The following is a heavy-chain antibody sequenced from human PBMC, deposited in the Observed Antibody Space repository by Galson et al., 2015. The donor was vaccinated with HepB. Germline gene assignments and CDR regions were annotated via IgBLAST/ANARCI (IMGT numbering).Heavy chain of an antibody. D-gene: IGHD3-16*01. CDR3: AKDRLPLGGGRDGLDV. J-gene: IGHJ6*02. CDR1: GFTFGSNG. CDR2: ISYDGSNK. Sequence: SLRLSCAASGFTFGSNGMHWVRQAPGKRLEWVALISYDGSNKYYADSVKGRFTISRDNSKNTLYLQMNSLSSEDTAVYYCAKDRLPLGGGRDGLDVWGQGTTVTFSS. V-gene: IGHV3-30*18.